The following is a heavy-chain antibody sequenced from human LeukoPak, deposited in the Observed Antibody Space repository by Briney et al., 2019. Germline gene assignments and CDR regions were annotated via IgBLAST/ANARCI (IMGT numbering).Heavy chain of an antibody. Sequence: GGSLRLSCAASGFTFSSYSMNWVRQAPGKGLEWVSSISSSSSYIYYADSVRGRFTISRDNAKNSLYLQMNSLRAEDTAVYYCARGFLERGNWFDPWGQGTLVTVSS. V-gene: IGHV3-21*01. J-gene: IGHJ5*02. CDR3: ARGFLERGNWFDP. CDR1: GFTFSSYS. CDR2: ISSSSSYI. D-gene: IGHD3-3*01.